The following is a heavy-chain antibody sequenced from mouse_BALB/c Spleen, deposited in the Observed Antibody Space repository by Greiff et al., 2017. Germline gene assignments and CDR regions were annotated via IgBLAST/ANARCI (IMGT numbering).Heavy chain of an antibody. D-gene: IGHD1-1*01. CDR3: ARYGGYGSSLLWFAY. Sequence: EVKVVESGGGLVKPGGSLKLSCAASGFTFSSYTMSWVRQTPEKRLEWVATISSGGGNTYYPDSVKGRFTISRDNAKNNLYLQMSSLRSEDTALYYCARYGGYGSSLLWFAYWGQGTLVTVSA. CDR1: GFTFSSYT. V-gene: IGHV5-9*03. J-gene: IGHJ3*01. CDR2: ISSGGGNT.